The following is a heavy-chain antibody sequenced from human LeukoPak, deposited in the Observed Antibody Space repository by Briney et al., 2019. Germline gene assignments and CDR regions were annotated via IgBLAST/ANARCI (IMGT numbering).Heavy chain of an antibody. CDR3: ARVFRGAVTSNWFDP. V-gene: IGHV4-59*01. J-gene: IGHJ5*02. CDR2: ISDSGST. CDR1: GGSINGYY. D-gene: IGHD4-17*01. Sequence: SETLSLTCTVSGGSINGYYWTWLRQPPGKGLEGIGYISDSGSTNYNPSLKSRLTMSVDSSNSDFSLRLNSVTAADTAVYYCARVFRGAVTSNWFDPWGQGTLVTVSS.